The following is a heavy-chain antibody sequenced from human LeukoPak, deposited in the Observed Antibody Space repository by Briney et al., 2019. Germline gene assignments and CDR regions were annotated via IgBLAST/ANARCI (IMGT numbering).Heavy chain of an antibody. CDR3: AKDPSAYGSGYYYGMDV. CDR2: ISGSGGST. J-gene: IGHJ6*04. D-gene: IGHD3-10*01. Sequence: GGSLRLSCGPSVHHFSNYAMSWVRWARGRGLEWVSAISGSGGSTYYADSVKGRFTISRDNSKNTLYLQMNGMRAEDTAVYYCAKDPSAYGSGYYYGMDVWGKGTTVTVSS. CDR1: VHHFSNYA. V-gene: IGHV3-23*01.